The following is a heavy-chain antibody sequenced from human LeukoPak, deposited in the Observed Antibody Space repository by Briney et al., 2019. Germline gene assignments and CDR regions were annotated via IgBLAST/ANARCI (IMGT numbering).Heavy chain of an antibody. J-gene: IGHJ4*02. CDR2: FDPEDGET. Sequence: ASVKVSCKVSGYTLTELSMHWVRQAPGKGLEWMGGFDPEDGETIYAQKFQGRVTMTTDTSTSTAYMELRSLRSEDTAVYYCARSGSYYFFDYWGQGTLVTVSS. V-gene: IGHV1-24*01. CDR3: ARSGSYYFFDY. D-gene: IGHD3-10*01. CDR1: GYTLTELS.